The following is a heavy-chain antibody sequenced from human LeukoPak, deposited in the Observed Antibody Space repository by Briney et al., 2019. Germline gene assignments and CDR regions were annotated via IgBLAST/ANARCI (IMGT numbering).Heavy chain of an antibody. V-gene: IGHV3-66*01. CDR3: ARVAKYEVPPYFDY. J-gene: IGHJ4*02. Sequence: PGGSLRLSCAASGFTVSSNYMSWVRQAPGKGLEWVSVIYSGGSTYYADSVKGRFTISRDNSKNTLYLQMNSLRAEDTAVYYCARVAKYEVPPYFDYWGQGTLVTVSS. D-gene: IGHD2-15*01. CDR2: IYSGGST. CDR1: GFTVSSNY.